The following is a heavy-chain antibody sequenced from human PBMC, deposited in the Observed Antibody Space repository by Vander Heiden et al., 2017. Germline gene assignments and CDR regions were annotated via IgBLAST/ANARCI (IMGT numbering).Heavy chain of an antibody. D-gene: IGHD2-15*01. CDR2: TFYSGST. V-gene: IGHV4-59*01. CDR3: ASTGAYGGNGNEYFQY. CDR1: SICISSYY. Sequence: QVQLQESGPGLVKPSETLSLTCTVSSICISSYYWSWIRQPPGKGLEWFGYTFYSGSTTYNPSLKSRVTISLDKSKKQFSLKLSSVTPADTAVYYCASTGAYGGNGNEYFQYWGQGTLVTVSS. J-gene: IGHJ1*01.